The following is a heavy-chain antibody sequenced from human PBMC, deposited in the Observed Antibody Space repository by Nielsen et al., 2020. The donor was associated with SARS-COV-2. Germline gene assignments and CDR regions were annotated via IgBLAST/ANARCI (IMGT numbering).Heavy chain of an antibody. Sequence: GESLKISCAASGFTVSNNYMTWVRQAPGKGLEWVSVIYSDGSTYHADSVKGRFTISRDTSKNTLYLQMNSLRAEDAAVYYCARGTISIVDIVATLYFDYWGQGTLVTVSS. V-gene: IGHV3-66*01. CDR1: GFTVSNNY. CDR2: IYSDGST. CDR3: ARGTISIVDIVATLYFDY. J-gene: IGHJ4*02. D-gene: IGHD5-12*01.